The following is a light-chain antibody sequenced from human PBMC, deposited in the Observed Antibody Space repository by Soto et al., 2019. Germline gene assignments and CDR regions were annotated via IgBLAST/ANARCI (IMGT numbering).Light chain of an antibody. CDR2: AAS. Sequence: EVVMRQSPATLSLSPGERATLSCRASPSVTNSLAWYQQKPGQAPRLLIYAASSRATGIPDRFSGSGSGTDFTLTISRLEPEDFAVYYCHQYGSPPQTFGQGTKVDIK. V-gene: IGKV3-20*01. CDR1: PSVTNS. J-gene: IGKJ1*01. CDR3: HQYGSPPQT.